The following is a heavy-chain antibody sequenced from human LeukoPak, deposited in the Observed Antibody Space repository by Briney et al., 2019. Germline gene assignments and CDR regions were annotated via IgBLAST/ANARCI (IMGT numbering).Heavy chain of an antibody. V-gene: IGHV1-46*01. D-gene: IGHD4-11*01. Sequence: GASVKVSCKASGYTFTSYGISWVRQAPGQGLEWMGIINPSGGSTSYAQKFQGRVTMTRDTSTSTVYMELSSLRSEDTAVYYCARARVNYADTSTRDYFDYWGQGTLVTVSS. CDR2: INPSGGST. CDR1: GYTFTSYG. J-gene: IGHJ4*02. CDR3: ARARVNYADTSTRDYFDY.